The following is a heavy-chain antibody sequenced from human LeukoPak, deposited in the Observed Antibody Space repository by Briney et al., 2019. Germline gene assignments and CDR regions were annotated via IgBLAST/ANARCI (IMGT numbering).Heavy chain of an antibody. CDR2: ISYDGSNK. D-gene: IGHD1-26*01. CDR3: ARDLMGASGY. Sequence: GGSLRLSCAASGFTFSSYSMNWVRQAPGKGLEWVAVISYDGSNKYYADSVKGRFTISRDNSKNTLYLQMNSLRAEDTAVYYCARDLMGASGYWGQGTLVTVSS. V-gene: IGHV3-30*03. J-gene: IGHJ4*02. CDR1: GFTFSSYS.